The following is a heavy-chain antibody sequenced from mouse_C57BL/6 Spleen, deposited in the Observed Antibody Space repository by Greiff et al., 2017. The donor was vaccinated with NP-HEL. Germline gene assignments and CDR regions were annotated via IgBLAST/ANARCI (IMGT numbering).Heavy chain of an antibody. Sequence: QVQLQQSGAELAKPGASVKLSCKASGYTFTSYWMHWVKQRPGQGLEWIGYINPSSGYTKYNQKFKDKATLTADKSSSTAYMQLSSLTYEDSAVYYCARYPLGDYDGMDYWGQGTSVTVSS. CDR3: ARYPLGDYDGMDY. J-gene: IGHJ4*01. CDR1: GYTFTSYW. D-gene: IGHD2-4*01. CDR2: INPSSGYT. V-gene: IGHV1-7*01.